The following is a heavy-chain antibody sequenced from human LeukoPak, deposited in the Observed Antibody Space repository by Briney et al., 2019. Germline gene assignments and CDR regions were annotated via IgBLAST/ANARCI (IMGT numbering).Heavy chain of an antibody. V-gene: IGHV1-2*02. CDR2: INPNSGGT. J-gene: IGHJ4*02. CDR3: ARDRAKGGGYNSFASY. CDR1: GYTFTGYY. D-gene: IGHD5-24*01. Sequence: GASVKVSCKASGYTFTGYYMHWVRQAPGQGLEWMGGINPNSGGTNYAQKFQGRVTMTRDTSISTAYMELSRLRSDDTAVYYCARDRAKGGGYNSFASYWGQGTLVTVSS.